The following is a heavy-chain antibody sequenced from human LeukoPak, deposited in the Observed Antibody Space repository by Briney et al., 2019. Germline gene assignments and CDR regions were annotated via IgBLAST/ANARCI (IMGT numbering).Heavy chain of an antibody. D-gene: IGHD3-3*01. V-gene: IGHV4-34*01. Sequence: SETLSLTCAVYGGSFSGYYWSWIRQPPGKGLEWIGEINHSGSTNYNPSLKSRVTISVDTSKNQFSLKLSSVTAADTAVYYCARGLNTYYDFWSGYLWYFDYWGQGTLVTVSS. CDR3: ARGLNTYYDFWSGYLWYFDY. CDR2: INHSGST. CDR1: GGSFSGYY. J-gene: IGHJ4*02.